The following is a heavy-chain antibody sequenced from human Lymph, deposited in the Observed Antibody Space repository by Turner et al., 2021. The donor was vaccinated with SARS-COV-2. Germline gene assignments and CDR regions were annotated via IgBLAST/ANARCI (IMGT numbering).Heavy chain of an antibody. J-gene: IGHJ3*02. Sequence: HVQLVQSGAEVKKPGSSVKFSCKASGGTFSTYVISWVRQDPGQGLEWMGGIIPILGIANDAQKFQGRVTITADKSTSTAYMELSSLRSEDTAVYHCARRHSGNYDAFDIWGQGTMVTVSS. D-gene: IGHD1-26*01. CDR1: GGTFSTYV. V-gene: IGHV1-69*10. CDR3: ARRHSGNYDAFDI. CDR2: IIPILGIA.